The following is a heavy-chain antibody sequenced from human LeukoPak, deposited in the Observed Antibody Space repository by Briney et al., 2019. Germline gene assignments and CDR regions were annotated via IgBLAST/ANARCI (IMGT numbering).Heavy chain of an antibody. CDR3: ASRDRVAYHYDSSGYYYEGYFDY. CDR1: GGTFSSYA. D-gene: IGHD3-22*01. V-gene: IGHV1-69*13. CDR2: IIPIFGTA. Sequence: ASVKVSCKASGGTFSSYAISWVRQAPGQGLEWMGGIIPIFGTANYAQKFQGRVTITADESTSTAYMELSSLRSEDTAVYYCASRDRVAYHYDSSGYYYEGYFDYWGQGTLVTVSS. J-gene: IGHJ4*02.